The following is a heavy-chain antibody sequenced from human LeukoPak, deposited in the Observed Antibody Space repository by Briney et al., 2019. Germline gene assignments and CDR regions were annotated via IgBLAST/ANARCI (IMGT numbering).Heavy chain of an antibody. J-gene: IGHJ4*02. V-gene: IGHV5-10-1*01. CDR1: GYSFTSYW. Sequence: GESLRISCEGAGYSFTSYWISWVRQMPGKGLERVWSIDPSGSYTNYSPFFQGHVTISADKSISTAYLQGSSLKASDTAMYYRAVGPPRSSWYYFDYWGQRTLVTVSS. CDR2: IDPSGSYT. D-gene: IGHD6-13*01. CDR3: AVGPPRSSWYYFDY.